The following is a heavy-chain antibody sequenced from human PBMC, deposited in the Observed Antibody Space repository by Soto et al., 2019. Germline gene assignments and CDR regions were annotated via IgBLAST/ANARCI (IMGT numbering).Heavy chain of an antibody. J-gene: IGHJ4*02. V-gene: IGHV4-61*01. Sequence: PXGTLYVTCTVSGGSFKSGSYSWSWIRQPPGKGLEWIGYVYHTGRTSYNPSLKSRVSISMDTSKNQFSLNLDSVTAADTAVYFCARDFAYFDSWGQGTLVTVSS. D-gene: IGHD3-3*01. CDR2: VYHTGRT. CDR1: GGSFKSGSYS. CDR3: ARDFAYFDS.